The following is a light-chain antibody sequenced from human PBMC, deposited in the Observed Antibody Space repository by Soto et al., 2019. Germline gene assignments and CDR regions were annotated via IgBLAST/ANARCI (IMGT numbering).Light chain of an antibody. Sequence: QSALTQPASVSGSPGQSITISCTGTSSDVGSYNLVSWYQQHPGKDPKLMIYEGSKRPSGVSNRFSGSKSGNTASLTISWLQAEDEADYYCCSYAGSSTFYVFGTGTKLTVL. CDR1: SSDVGSYNL. CDR3: CSYAGSSTFYV. J-gene: IGLJ1*01. CDR2: EGS. V-gene: IGLV2-23*01.